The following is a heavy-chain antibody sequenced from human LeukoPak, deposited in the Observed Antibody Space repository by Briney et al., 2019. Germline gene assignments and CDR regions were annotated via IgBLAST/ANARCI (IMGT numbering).Heavy chain of an antibody. CDR2: ISSTSSTK. J-gene: IGHJ5*02. D-gene: IGHD6-13*01. V-gene: IGHV3-48*01. CDR3: ALLAAADSES. CDR1: GFTFSSYN. Sequence: GGSLRLSCAASGFTFSSYNMNWVRQAPGKGLEWVSYISSTSSTKYYADSVKGRFTISRDNAKNSLFLQMNSLRAEDTAVYYCALLAAADSESWGQGTLVTVSS.